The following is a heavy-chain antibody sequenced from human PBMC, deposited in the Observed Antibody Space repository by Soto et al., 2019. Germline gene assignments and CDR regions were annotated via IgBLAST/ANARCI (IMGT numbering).Heavy chain of an antibody. CDR2: ISWNSGSI. CDR3: AKDRTVVRGVISAFDI. Sequence: GGSLRLSCAASGFTFDDYAMHWVRQAPGKGLEWVSGISWNSGSIGYADSVKGRFTISRDNAKNSLYLQMNSLRAEDTALYCCAKDRTVVRGVISAFDIWGQGTMVTVSS. D-gene: IGHD3-10*01. CDR1: GFTFDDYA. V-gene: IGHV3-9*01. J-gene: IGHJ3*02.